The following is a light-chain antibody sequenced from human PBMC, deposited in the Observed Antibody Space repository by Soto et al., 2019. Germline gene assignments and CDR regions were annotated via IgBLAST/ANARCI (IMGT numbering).Light chain of an antibody. Sequence: QSALTQPASVSGSPGQSIAISCTGTSSDVGTYDLVSWYQQHPGKAPKLMIYDGTKRPSGVSNRFSGSKSANTASLTISGLQPEDEADYYCCSSAGSSLYVFGSGTKVTVL. J-gene: IGLJ1*01. CDR2: DGT. V-gene: IGLV2-23*01. CDR3: CSSAGSSLYV. CDR1: SSDVGTYDL.